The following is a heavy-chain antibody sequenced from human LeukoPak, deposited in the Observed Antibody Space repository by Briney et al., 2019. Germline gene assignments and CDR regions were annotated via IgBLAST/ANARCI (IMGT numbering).Heavy chain of an antibody. CDR3: ARRNGEGYYDSSGLQYYFDY. CDR2: IYYSGST. Sequence: SETLSLTCAVYGGSFSGYYWGWIRQPPGKGLEWIGSIYYSGSTYYNPSLKSRVTISVDTSKNQFSLKLSSVTAADTAVYYCARRNGEGYYDSSGLQYYFDYWGQGTLVTVSS. CDR1: GGSFSGYY. V-gene: IGHV4-39*01. D-gene: IGHD3-22*01. J-gene: IGHJ4*02.